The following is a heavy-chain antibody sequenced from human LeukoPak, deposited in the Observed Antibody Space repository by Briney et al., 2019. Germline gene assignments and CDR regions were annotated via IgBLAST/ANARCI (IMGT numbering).Heavy chain of an antibody. D-gene: IGHD6-13*01. CDR2: IWYDGSNK. V-gene: IGHV3-33*01. CDR1: GFTFSSYG. CDR3: ARGPKYSSSWLNYFDY. Sequence: GRSLRLSCAASGFTFSSYGMHWVRQAPGKGLEWVAVIWYDGSNKYYADSVKGRFTISRDNSKNTLYLKMNSLRAEDTAVYYCARGPKYSSSWLNYFDYWGQGTLVTVSS. J-gene: IGHJ4*02.